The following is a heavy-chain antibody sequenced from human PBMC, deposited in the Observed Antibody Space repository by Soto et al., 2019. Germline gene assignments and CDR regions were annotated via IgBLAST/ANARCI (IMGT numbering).Heavy chain of an antibody. J-gene: IGHJ6*02. CDR2: IKQDGSEK. Sequence: GGSLRLSCAASGFTFSSYWMSWVRQAPGKGLEWVANIKQDGSEKYYVDSVKGRFTISRDNAKNSLYLQMNSLRAEDTAVYYCARDNKMLEFIGYYYGMDVWGQGTTVTVSS. V-gene: IGHV3-7*05. CDR1: GFTFSSYW. CDR3: ARDNKMLEFIGYYYGMDV. D-gene: IGHD1-1*01.